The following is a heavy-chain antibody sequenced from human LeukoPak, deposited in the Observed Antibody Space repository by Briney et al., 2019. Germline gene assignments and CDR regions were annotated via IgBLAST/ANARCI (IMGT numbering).Heavy chain of an antibody. CDR1: GYSISSGYY. J-gene: IGHJ6*03. Sequence: PSEILSLTCTVSGYSISSGYYWGWIRQPPGKGLEWIGSIYHSGSTYYNPSLKSRVTISVDTSKNQFSLKLSSVTAADTAVYYCARMAPYYYYYYMDVWGKGTTVTVSS. CDR2: IYHSGST. V-gene: IGHV4-38-2*02. D-gene: IGHD5-24*01. CDR3: ARMAPYYYYYYMDV.